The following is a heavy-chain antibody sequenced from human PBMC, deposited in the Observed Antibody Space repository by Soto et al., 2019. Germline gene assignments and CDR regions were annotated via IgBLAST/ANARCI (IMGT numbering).Heavy chain of an antibody. J-gene: IGHJ4*02. Sequence: QVQLQESGPGLVKPSETLSLTCSVSGGSVSSGGYYWSWIRQPPGQGLEWIGCIYYSGSTDFNPPRQSRVTMSLDKSKNRISMKLNSVTAADTAVYFCSSAWSYRYFDYWGQGTLVTVSS. CDR2: IYYSGST. D-gene: IGHD3-10*01. CDR1: GGSVSSGGYY. V-gene: IGHV4-61*03. CDR3: SSAWSYRYFDY.